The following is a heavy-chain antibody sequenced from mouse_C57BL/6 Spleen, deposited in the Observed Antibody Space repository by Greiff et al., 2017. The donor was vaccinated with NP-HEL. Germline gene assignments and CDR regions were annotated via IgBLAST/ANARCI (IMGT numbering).Heavy chain of an antibody. CDR1: GYTFTDYY. CDR2: INPNNGGT. CDR3: ARHGQYYFDY. Sequence: EVQLQQSGPELVKPGASVKISCKASGYTFTDYYMNWVKQSHGKSLEWIGDINPNNGGTSYNQKFKGKATLTVDKSSSTAYMELRSLTSEDSAVYYCARHGQYYFDYGGQGTTLTVSS. V-gene: IGHV1-26*01. J-gene: IGHJ2*01.